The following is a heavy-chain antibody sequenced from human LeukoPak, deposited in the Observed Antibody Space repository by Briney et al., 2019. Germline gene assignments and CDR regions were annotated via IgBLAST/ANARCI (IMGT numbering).Heavy chain of an antibody. CDR1: GFTFSSNY. J-gene: IGHJ4*02. V-gene: IGHV3-53*01. D-gene: IGHD1-26*01. CDR3: ARDPVSGSITRLFDY. Sequence: GGSLRLSCAASGFTFSSNYMSWVRQAPGKGLEWVSVIYSGGSTYYADSVKGRFTISRDNSKNTLYLQMNSLRAEDTAVYYCARDPVSGSITRLFDYWGQGTLVTVSS. CDR2: IYSGGST.